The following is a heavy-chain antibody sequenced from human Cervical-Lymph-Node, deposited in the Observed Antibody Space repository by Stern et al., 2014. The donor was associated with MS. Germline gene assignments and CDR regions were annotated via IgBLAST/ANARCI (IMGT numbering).Heavy chain of an antibody. Sequence: EVQLVQSGGGLVQPGGSLRLSCAASGFTFNNYAMSWVRQAPGKGLEWVSAITDTGGDTYYSDSVKGRFTISRDNSKNTLYMQMNSLRDEDTAVYYCAKGSAAARPYYFDYWGQGTLVPVS. CDR3: AKGSAAARPYYFDY. V-gene: IGHV3-23*04. D-gene: IGHD6-6*01. J-gene: IGHJ4*02. CDR2: ITDTGGDT. CDR1: GFTFNNYA.